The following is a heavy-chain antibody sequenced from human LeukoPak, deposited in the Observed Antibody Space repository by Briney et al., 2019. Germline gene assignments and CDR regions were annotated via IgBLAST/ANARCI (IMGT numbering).Heavy chain of an antibody. J-gene: IGHJ1*01. D-gene: IGHD2-15*01. V-gene: IGHV1-18*01. CDR1: GYTFTSYG. CDR3: ARDKVGYCSGGSCYSAEYFQH. Sequence: ASMKVSCKASGYTFTSYGISWVRQAPGQGLEWMGWISAYNGNTNYAQKLQGRVTMTTDTSTSTAYMELRSLRSDDTAVYYCARDKVGYCSGGSCYSAEYFQHWGQGPLVTVSS. CDR2: ISAYNGNT.